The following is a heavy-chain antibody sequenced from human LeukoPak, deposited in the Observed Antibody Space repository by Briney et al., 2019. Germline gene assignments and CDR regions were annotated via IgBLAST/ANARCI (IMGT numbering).Heavy chain of an antibody. D-gene: IGHD6-13*01. V-gene: IGHV3-49*04. CDR2: IRSKAYGGTT. J-gene: IGHJ4*02. CDR1: GFTFGDYA. Sequence: GGSLRLSCTASGFTFGDYAMSWVRQAPGKGLEWVGFIRSKAYGGTTEYAASVKGRFTISRDDSKSIAYLQMNSLKTEDTAVYYCTTVYRPDKAAAEYYWGQGTLVTVSS. CDR3: TTVYRPDKAAAEYY.